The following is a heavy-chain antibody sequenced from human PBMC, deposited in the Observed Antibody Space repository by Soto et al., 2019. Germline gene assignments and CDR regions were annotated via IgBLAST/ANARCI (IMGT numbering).Heavy chain of an antibody. J-gene: IGHJ4*02. CDR2: IKQDGSEK. D-gene: IGHD3-9*01. V-gene: IGHV3-7*03. CDR1: GFTFSSYW. Sequence: PGGSLRLSCAASGFTFSSYWMSWVRQAPGKGLEWVANIKQDGSEKYYVDSVKGRFTISRDNAKNSLYLQMNSLRAEDTAVYYCARGWRYFGWLLYMGSPFFDYWGQGTLVTVSS. CDR3: ARGWRYFGWLLYMGSPFFDY.